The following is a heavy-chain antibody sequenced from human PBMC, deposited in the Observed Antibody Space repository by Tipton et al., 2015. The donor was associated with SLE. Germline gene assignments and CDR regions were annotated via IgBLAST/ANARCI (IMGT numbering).Heavy chain of an antibody. Sequence: TLSLTCAVYGGTFSGYSWSWIRQPPGKGLEWIGEINHSGSTNYNPSLKSRVTISVDTSKNQFSLKLSSVTAADTAVYYCARGISSGWWNYWGQGNLVTVSS. CDR1: GGTFSGYS. V-gene: IGHV4-34*01. J-gene: IGHJ4*02. CDR3: ARGISSGWWNY. D-gene: IGHD6-19*01. CDR2: INHSGST.